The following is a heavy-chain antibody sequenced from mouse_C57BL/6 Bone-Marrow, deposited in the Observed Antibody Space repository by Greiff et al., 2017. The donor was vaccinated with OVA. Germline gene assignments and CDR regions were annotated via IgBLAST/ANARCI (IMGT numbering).Heavy chain of an antibody. Sequence: QVQLQQSGPELVKPGASVKISCKASGYAFSSSWMNWVKQRPGKGLEWIGRIYPGDGDTNYNGKFKGKATLTADKSSSTAYMQLSSLTSEDSAVYFCARRITTVVAGDWYFDVWGTGTTVTVSS. D-gene: IGHD1-1*01. V-gene: IGHV1-82*01. CDR1: GYAFSSSW. J-gene: IGHJ1*03. CDR2: IYPGDGDT. CDR3: ARRITTVVAGDWYFDV.